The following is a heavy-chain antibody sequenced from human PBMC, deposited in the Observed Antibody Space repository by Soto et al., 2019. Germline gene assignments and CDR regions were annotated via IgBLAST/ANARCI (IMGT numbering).Heavy chain of an antibody. V-gene: IGHV4-31*03. J-gene: IGHJ4*02. CDR1: GGSISSGGYY. Sequence: QVQLQESGPGLVKPSQTLSLTCTVSGGSISSGGYYWSWIRQHPGKGLEWLGYIYYSGSTYYNPSLNGRVTISVDTSKNQFSLKLSSVTASDTAVYYCARRGTTGTAGSDYWGQGTLVTVSS. CDR2: IYYSGST. D-gene: IGHD1-1*01. CDR3: ARRGTTGTAGSDY.